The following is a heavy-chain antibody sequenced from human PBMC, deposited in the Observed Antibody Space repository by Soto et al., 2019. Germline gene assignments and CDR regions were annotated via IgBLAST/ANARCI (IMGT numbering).Heavy chain of an antibody. Sequence: DVQLVESGGGLVQPGRSLRLSCAASGFTFDDYAMQWVRQGPGKGLEWVSGITWNSGTIGYAESVKGRFTISRDNAKNSLFLQMNSLRVEDTALYYCAKDIRGYSPYWGQGTLVTVSP. V-gene: IGHV3-9*01. CDR3: AKDIRGYSPY. J-gene: IGHJ4*02. D-gene: IGHD3-10*01. CDR1: GFTFDDYA. CDR2: ITWNSGTI.